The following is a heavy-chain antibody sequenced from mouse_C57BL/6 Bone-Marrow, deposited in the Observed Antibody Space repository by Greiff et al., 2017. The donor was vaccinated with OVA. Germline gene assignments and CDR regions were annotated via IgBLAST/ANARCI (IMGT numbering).Heavy chain of an antibody. CDR1: GYTFTNYW. D-gene: IGHD2-4*01. J-gene: IGHJ1*03. Sequence: QVQLQQSGAELVRPGTSVKMSCKASGYTFTNYWIGWAKQRPGHGLEWIGDIYPGGGYTNYTEKFKGKATLTADKSSSTAYMQFSSLTSEDSAIYYCARALYDYDGDWYFDVWGTGTTVTVSS. CDR3: ARALYDYDGDWYFDV. CDR2: IYPGGGYT. V-gene: IGHV1-63*01.